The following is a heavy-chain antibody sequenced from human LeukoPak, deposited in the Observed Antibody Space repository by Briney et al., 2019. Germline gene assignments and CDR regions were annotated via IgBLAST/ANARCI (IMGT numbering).Heavy chain of an antibody. V-gene: IGHV4-39*01. CDR1: GGSISSSSYY. CDR2: ICYSGSA. Sequence: SETLSLTCTVSGGSISSSSYYWGWIRQPPGKGLGWIGSICYSGSAYYNPSLKSRVTISVDTSKNQFSLKLSSVTAADTAVYYCGGSPKYYYYYYMDVWGKGTTVTVSS. CDR3: GGSPKYYYYYYMDV. J-gene: IGHJ6*03. D-gene: IGHD2-15*01.